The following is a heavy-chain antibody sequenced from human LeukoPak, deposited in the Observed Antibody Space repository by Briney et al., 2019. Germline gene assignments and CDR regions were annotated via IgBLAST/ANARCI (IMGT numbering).Heavy chain of an antibody. D-gene: IGHD2-15*01. Sequence: PGGSLKLSCATSGFTFSIYIMNWVRRAPGKGLEWVSSISSSNNYIYYADSVKGRFTISRDNAKNSLYLQMNSLRAEDTAVYYCARDFGYPTHSGIDYWDQGTLVTVSS. CDR1: GFTFSIYI. CDR3: ARDFGYPTHSGIDY. CDR2: ISSSNNYI. J-gene: IGHJ4*02. V-gene: IGHV3-21*01.